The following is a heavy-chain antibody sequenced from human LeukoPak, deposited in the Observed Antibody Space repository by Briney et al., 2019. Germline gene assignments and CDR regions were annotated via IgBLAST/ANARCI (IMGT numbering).Heavy chain of an antibody. CDR2: IQNDGNNK. J-gene: IGHJ4*02. CDR3: ARDWGTSSLYLVN. Sequence: GGSLRLSCAASGFTSSSNDMHWVRQAPGKGLECVAFIQNDGNNKKYADSVKGRFTISRDNSKNTLYLQMNSLRAEDTAVYYCARDWGTSSLYLVNWGQGTLVTVSS. CDR1: GFTSSSND. D-gene: IGHD6-6*01. V-gene: IGHV3-30*02.